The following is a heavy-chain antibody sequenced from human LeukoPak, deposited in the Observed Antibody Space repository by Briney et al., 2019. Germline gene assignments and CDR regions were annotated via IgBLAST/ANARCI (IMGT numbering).Heavy chain of an antibody. CDR2: LYSDGNT. V-gene: IGHV3-53*01. D-gene: IGHD1-14*01. J-gene: IGHJ4*02. Sequence: GGSLTLSCAASGFTVITNDMTWVRQAAGKGLEWVAVLYSDGNTKYADSVQGRFTIPRDNSKNTLYREMNSLSPDDTAVYYCARGVEPLAANTLAYWGQGTLVTVSS. CDR1: GFTVITND. CDR3: ARGVEPLAANTLAY.